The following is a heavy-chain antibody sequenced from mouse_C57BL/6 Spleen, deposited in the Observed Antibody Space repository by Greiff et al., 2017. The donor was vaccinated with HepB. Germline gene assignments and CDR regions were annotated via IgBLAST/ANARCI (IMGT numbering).Heavy chain of an antibody. CDR3: ARPYDYDVDYFDY. Sequence: QVQLQQSGPELVKPGASVKLSCKASGYTFTSYWMHWVKQRPGQGLEWIGMIHPNSGSTNYNEKFKSKATLTVDKSSSTAYMQLSSLTSEDSAVYYCARPYDYDVDYFDYWGQGTTLTVSS. D-gene: IGHD2-4*01. CDR2: IHPNSGST. V-gene: IGHV1-64*01. J-gene: IGHJ2*01. CDR1: GYTFTSYW.